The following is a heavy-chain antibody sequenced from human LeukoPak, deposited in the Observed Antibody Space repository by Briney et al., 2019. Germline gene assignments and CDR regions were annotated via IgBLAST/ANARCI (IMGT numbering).Heavy chain of an antibody. V-gene: IGHV3-7*05. Sequence: GGSLRLSCAASGFTFNNYVMTWVRQAPGKGLEWVANIKQDGSEKYFVDSVKGRFTISRDNAKNSLYLQMNTLRVEDTAVYYCARDKSYGDSEDYWGQGTLVTVSS. J-gene: IGHJ4*02. CDR3: ARDKSYGDSEDY. CDR1: GFTFNNYV. D-gene: IGHD4-17*01. CDR2: IKQDGSEK.